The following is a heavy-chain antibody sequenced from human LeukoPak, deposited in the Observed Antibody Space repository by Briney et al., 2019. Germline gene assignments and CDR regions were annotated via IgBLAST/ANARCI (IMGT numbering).Heavy chain of an antibody. CDR1: GFTFSSYG. CDR2: ISSTGGTA. J-gene: IGHJ4*02. Sequence: GGTLRLSCAASGFTFSSYGMSWVRQAPGKGLEWVSAISSTGGTAYYADSVKGRFTISRDNSKNSLYLQMNSLRTEDTALYYCARALRGSYLNGFFDWGQGTLVTVSS. V-gene: IGHV3-23*01. CDR3: ARALRGSYLNGFFD. D-gene: IGHD1-26*01.